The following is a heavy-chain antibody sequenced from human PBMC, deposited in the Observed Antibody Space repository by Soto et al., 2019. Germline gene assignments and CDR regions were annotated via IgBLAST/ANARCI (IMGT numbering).Heavy chain of an antibody. Sequence: VQLVESGVKLVQPGCSLRLSCAASGFTFDDFAMHCVRQVPLKVVVWVSGISLDRGNVAYGNSVEGRFTISSDRGKNFQYQQMSSLRPEDTAMYFCARAMTGTLVAGGFDVGGRGTMVTVSS. V-gene: IGHV3-9*01. J-gene: IGHJ3*01. CDR3: ARAMTGTLVAGGFDV. CDR1: GFTFDDFA. D-gene: IGHD3-9*01. CDR2: ISLDRGNV.